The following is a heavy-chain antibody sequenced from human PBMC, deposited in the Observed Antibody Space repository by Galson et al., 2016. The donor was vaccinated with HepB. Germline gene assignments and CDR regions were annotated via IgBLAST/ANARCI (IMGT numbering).Heavy chain of an antibody. Sequence: SLRLSCAASGFNFINSRMNWVRQAPGKGLEWISFLLPRSPPLSSSSSVKGRFTISRDHPKTSRELQMNSLRAEDTAVYYCARVGDNNNWYLGDAFDVWGQGTVVTVSS. CDR1: GFNFINSR. CDR3: ARVGDNNNWYLGDAFDV. V-gene: IGHV3-48*01. D-gene: IGHD6-13*01. CDR2: LLPRSPPL. J-gene: IGHJ3*01.